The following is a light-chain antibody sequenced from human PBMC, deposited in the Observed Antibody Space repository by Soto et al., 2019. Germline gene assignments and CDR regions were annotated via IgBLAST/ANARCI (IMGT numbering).Light chain of an antibody. CDR3: SSYTSSSSVV. V-gene: IGLV2-14*01. Sequence: QSALTQPASVYGSPGQSITISCTGTSSDVGGYNYVSWYQQHPGKAPKLMIYEVSNRPSGVSNRFSGSKSGNTASLTISGLQADDEADYYCSSYTSSSSVVFGGGTKVTVL. J-gene: IGLJ2*01. CDR2: EVS. CDR1: SSDVGGYNY.